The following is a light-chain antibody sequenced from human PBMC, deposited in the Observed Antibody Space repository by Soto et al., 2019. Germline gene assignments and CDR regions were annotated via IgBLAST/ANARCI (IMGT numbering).Light chain of an antibody. Sequence: QAVVTQPPSASASLGASVTLTYTLSSGYSNYKVDWYQQRPGKGPRFVMRVGTGGIVGSKGDGIPDRFSVLGSGLNRYLTIKNIQEEDESDYHCGADHGSGSNFVSFGTGTKVTVL. CDR3: GADHGSGSNFVS. CDR1: SGYSNYK. J-gene: IGLJ1*01. CDR2: VGTGGIVG. V-gene: IGLV9-49*01.